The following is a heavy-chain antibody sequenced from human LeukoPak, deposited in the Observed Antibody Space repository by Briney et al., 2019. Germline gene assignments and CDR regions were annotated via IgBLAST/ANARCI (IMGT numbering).Heavy chain of an antibody. V-gene: IGHV3-47*01. D-gene: IGHD2-15*01. CDR1: GFAFSSYA. J-gene: IGHJ4*02. CDR2: IGTGGDT. CDR3: ARVSDIVVVVAATPLDY. Sequence: GGSLRLSCAASGFAFSSYALHWVRRAPGKGLEWVSAIGTGGDTYYADSVMGRFTISRDNAKMSLYLHMNSLIAEDMAVYYCARVSDIVVVVAATPLDYWGQGTLVTVSS.